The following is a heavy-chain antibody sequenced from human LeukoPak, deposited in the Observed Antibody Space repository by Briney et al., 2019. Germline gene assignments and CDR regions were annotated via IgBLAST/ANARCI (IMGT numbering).Heavy chain of an antibody. CDR1: GGTFSSYA. CDR3: AFAWIQLWSESARLDY. J-gene: IGHJ4*02. D-gene: IGHD5-18*01. V-gene: IGHV1-69*13. Sequence: SVKVSCKASGGTFSSYAISWVRQAPGQGLEWMGGIIPIFGTANYAQKFQGRVTITADESTSTAYMELSSLRSEDTAVYYCAFAWIQLWSESARLDYWGQGTLVTVSS. CDR2: IIPIFGTA.